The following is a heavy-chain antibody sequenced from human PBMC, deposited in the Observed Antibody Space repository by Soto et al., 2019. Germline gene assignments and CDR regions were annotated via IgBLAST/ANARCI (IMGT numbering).Heavy chain of an antibody. V-gene: IGHV1-69*13. Sequence: ASVKVSCKASGGTLSRHAVSWVRQAPGQGLEWMGLIVPIFGSAYYAQKFQGRVTITADESTSTAYMELNSLRSEDTAFYYCARWAGSCSTTTCSTALDYWGQGTLVTVSS. CDR2: IVPIFGSA. CDR1: GGTLSRHA. CDR3: ARWAGSCSTTTCSTALDY. D-gene: IGHD2-2*01. J-gene: IGHJ4*02.